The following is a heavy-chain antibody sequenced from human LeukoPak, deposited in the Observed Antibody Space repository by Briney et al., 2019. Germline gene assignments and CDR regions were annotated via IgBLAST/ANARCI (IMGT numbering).Heavy chain of an antibody. CDR1: GYTFTSYG. J-gene: IGHJ4*02. CDR3: ARDLYYYGSGSPIDY. CDR2: ISAYNGNT. D-gene: IGHD3-10*01. V-gene: IGHV1-18*01. Sequence: ASVKVSCKASGYTFTSYGISWVRQAPGQGLEWMGWISAYNGNTNYAQKLQGRVTMTTDTSTSTAYMELRSLRSDDTAVYYCARDLYYYGSGSPIDYWGQGTLVTVSS.